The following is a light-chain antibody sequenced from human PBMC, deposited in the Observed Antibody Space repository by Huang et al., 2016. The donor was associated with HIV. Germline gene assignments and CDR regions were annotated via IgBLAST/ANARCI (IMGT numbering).Light chain of an antibody. CDR2: GAS. J-gene: IGKJ1*01. V-gene: IGKV3-15*01. Sequence: EIVMTQSPATLSVSPGERVTLTCRASQSVSSYLAWYQQKPGQAPRLLIYGASTRATGIPARFSGSGSGTEFTLTISSLQSEDFVVYYCQQYNDWPLFGQGTKVEIK. CDR1: QSVSSY. CDR3: QQYNDWPL.